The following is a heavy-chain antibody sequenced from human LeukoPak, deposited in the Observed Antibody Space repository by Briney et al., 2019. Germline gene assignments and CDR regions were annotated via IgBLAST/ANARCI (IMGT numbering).Heavy chain of an antibody. CDR1: GGSISSSSYY. J-gene: IGHJ4*02. CDR3: AREGDHYYGSGGGYFDY. D-gene: IGHD3-10*01. Sequence: PSETLSLTCTVSGGSISSSSYYWGWIRQPPGKGLEWIGSIYYSGSTYYNPSLKSRVTISVDTSKNQFSLKLSSVTAADTAVYYCAREGDHYYGSGGGYFDYWGQGTLVTVSS. CDR2: IYYSGST. V-gene: IGHV4-39*07.